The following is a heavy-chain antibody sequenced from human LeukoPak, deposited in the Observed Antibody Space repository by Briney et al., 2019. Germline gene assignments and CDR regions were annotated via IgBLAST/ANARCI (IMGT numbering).Heavy chain of an antibody. D-gene: IGHD2-2*03. CDR2: IRYDGSNK. J-gene: IGHJ4*02. V-gene: IGHV3-30*02. CDR3: ARGDGYCSSASCSGN. CDR1: GFTLNTYG. Sequence: GGSLRLSCAASGFTLNTYGMHWVRQAPGKGLEWVAFIRYDGSNKYYADSVKGRFTISRDNSKNTLYLQMKSLRPEDTAVYYCARGDGYCSSASCSGNWGQGTLVTVSS.